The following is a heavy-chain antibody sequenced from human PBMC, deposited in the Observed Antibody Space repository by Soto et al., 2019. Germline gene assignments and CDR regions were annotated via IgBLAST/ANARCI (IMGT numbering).Heavy chain of an antibody. CDR2: ISAYNGNT. CDR3: ARDIVGDVWVSFFASWSEASVFDY. D-gene: IGHD3-16*01. Sequence: ASVKISCKASGYTFTSYGISWVRQAPGQGLEWMGWISAYNGNTNYAQKLQGRVTMTTDTSTSTSYMELRSLRSDDTAVCYCARDIVGDVWVSFFASWSEASVFDYCG. J-gene: IGHJ4*01. V-gene: IGHV1-18*01. CDR1: GYTFTSYG.